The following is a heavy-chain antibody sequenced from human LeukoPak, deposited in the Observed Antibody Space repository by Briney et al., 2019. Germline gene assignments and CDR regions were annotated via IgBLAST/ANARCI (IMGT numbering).Heavy chain of an antibody. CDR2: MNPNSGNT. CDR3: ARGYCSSTSCYSRVYYYYGMDV. CDR1: GYTFTSYY. V-gene: IGHV1-8*01. D-gene: IGHD2-2*02. Sequence: ASVKVSCKASGYTFTSYYINWVRQATGQGLEWMGWMNPNSGNTGYAQKFQGRVTMTRNTSISTAYMELSSLRSEDTAVCYCARGYCSSTSCYSRVYYYYGMDVWGQGTTVTVSS. J-gene: IGHJ6*02.